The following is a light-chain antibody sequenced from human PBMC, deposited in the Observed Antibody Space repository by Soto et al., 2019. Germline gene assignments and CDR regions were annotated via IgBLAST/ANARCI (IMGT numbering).Light chain of an antibody. CDR3: CSYAGNSLWV. J-gene: IGLJ3*02. V-gene: IGLV2-11*01. CDR2: DVS. Sequence: QSALTQPRSVSGSPGQSVTISCTGTNSDVGGYNYVSWYQQHPGKAPKLVIYDVSKRPSGVPDRFSGSKSGNTASLTISGLQXXXEADYYCCSYAGNSLWVFGGGTKLTVL. CDR1: NSDVGGYNY.